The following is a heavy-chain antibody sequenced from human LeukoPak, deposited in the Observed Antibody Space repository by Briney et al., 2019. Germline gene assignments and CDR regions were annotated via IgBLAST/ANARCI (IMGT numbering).Heavy chain of an antibody. Sequence: GGSLRLSCAAPGFTFSSYGMHWVRQAPGKGLEWVAVIWYDGSNKYYADSVKGRFTISRDNSKNTLYLQMNSLRAEDTAVYYCARDRVIFGVVNTYYFDHWGQGTLVTVSS. CDR1: GFTFSSYG. J-gene: IGHJ4*02. CDR3: ARDRVIFGVVNTYYFDH. V-gene: IGHV3-33*01. CDR2: IWYDGSNK. D-gene: IGHD3-3*01.